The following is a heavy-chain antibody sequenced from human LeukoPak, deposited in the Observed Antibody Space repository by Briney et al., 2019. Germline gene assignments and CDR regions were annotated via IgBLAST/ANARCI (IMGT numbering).Heavy chain of an antibody. CDR3: ATRPSGDHPDFDS. J-gene: IGHJ4*02. Sequence: PGGSLRLSCAASGLTVSNKYMSWVRQAPGKGLEWVATIYTGGNTYYADSVKGRFTISRDNFKNTLYLQMNSLRAEDTAVYYSATRPSGDHPDFDSWGQGTLVTVSS. CDR1: GLTVSNKY. V-gene: IGHV3-66*01. CDR2: IYTGGNT. D-gene: IGHD4-17*01.